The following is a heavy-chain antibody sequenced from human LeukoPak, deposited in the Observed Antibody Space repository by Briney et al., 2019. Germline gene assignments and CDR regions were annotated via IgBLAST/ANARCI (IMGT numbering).Heavy chain of an antibody. CDR2: INGSGGST. V-gene: IGHV3-23*01. Sequence: QPGGALRLPCAASRFTFSRYAMSWVRPAPGNGLDWVSAINGSGGSTYYADSVKGRFTISRDNSKNTLYLQMTSLRAEDTAVYYCAKALLGGVIDPFDYWGRGTLVTVSS. D-gene: IGHD3-16*02. CDR1: RFTFSRYA. J-gene: IGHJ4*02. CDR3: AKALLGGVIDPFDY.